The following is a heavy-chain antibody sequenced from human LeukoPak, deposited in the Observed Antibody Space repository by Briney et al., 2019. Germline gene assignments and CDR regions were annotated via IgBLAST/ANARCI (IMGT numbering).Heavy chain of an antibody. Sequence: PSETLSLTCTVSGGSISSGGYYWSWIRQHPGKGLEWIGYIYYSGSTYYNPSLKSRATISVDTSKNQFSLKLSSVTAADTAVYYCARDSSMTGSRHYYYGMDVWGQGTTVTVSS. D-gene: IGHD3-9*01. CDR2: IYYSGST. V-gene: IGHV4-31*03. J-gene: IGHJ6*02. CDR1: GGSISSGGYY. CDR3: ARDSSMTGSRHYYYGMDV.